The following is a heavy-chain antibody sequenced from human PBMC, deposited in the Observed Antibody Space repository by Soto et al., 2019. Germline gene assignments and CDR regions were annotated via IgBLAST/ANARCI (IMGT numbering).Heavy chain of an antibody. CDR1: GFTFSSYA. CDR2: ISATAGST. D-gene: IGHD3-16*01. Sequence: SGGSLRLSCAASGFTFSSYAMSWVRQAPGKGLEWVSPISATAGSTYYTDSVKGRFTISRDNSRNTVYLQMNSLRAVDTAVYYCAKDRLAGGFDYWGQGTLVTSPQ. CDR3: AKDRLAGGFDY. V-gene: IGHV3-23*01. J-gene: IGHJ4*02.